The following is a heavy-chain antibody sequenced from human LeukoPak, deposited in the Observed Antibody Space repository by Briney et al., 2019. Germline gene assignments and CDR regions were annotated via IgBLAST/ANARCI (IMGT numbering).Heavy chain of an antibody. CDR3: ARDDSSGYYQDY. CDR2: ISSSSSYI. CDR1: GFTFSSYS. J-gene: IGHJ4*02. V-gene: IGHV3-21*01. Sequence: GGSLRLSCAASGFTFSSYSMNWVRQAPGKGLEWVSSISSSSSYIYYADSVKGRFTISRDNAKNSLYLQMNSLRAEDTAVYYCARDDSSGYYQDYWDQGTLVTVSS. D-gene: IGHD3-22*01.